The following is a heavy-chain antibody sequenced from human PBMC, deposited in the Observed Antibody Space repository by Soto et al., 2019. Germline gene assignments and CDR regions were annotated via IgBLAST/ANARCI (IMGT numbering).Heavy chain of an antibody. CDR3: VKDKWYNNTWYLHX. D-gene: IGHD6-13*01. CDR2: ISWNSGSI. CDR1: GFTFDDYA. Sequence: PGGSLRLSCAASGFTFDDYAMHWVRQAPGKGLAWVSSISWNSGSIAYEDSVKGRLTISRDKAKNSLSLQMNSLIPEDTALYYCVKDKWYNNTWYLHXWGQGTMVTVSX. V-gene: IGHV3-9*01. J-gene: IGHJ4*02.